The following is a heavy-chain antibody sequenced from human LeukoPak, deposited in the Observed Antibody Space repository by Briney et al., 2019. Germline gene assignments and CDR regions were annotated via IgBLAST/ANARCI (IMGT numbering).Heavy chain of an antibody. Sequence: GASVNVSFKASGYTFTSYYMHWVRQAPGQGLEWMGIINPSGGSTSYAQKFQGRVTMTRDISTSTVYMELSSLRSEDTAVYYCARAVGGAGYYYYYMDVWGKGTTVTVSS. V-gene: IGHV1-46*01. CDR2: INPSGGST. CDR3: ARAVGGAGYYYYYMDV. J-gene: IGHJ6*03. D-gene: IGHD6-13*01. CDR1: GYTFTSYY.